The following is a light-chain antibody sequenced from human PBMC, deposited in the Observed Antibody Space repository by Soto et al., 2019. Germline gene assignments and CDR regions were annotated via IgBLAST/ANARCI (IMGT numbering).Light chain of an antibody. CDR2: GAS. CDR1: QSVRSNY. V-gene: IGKV3-20*01. CDR3: HQYGSSRNT. J-gene: IGKJ2*01. Sequence: EMVLTQSPGTLSLSPGVRATLSCRASQSVRSNYLAWYQQKPGQAPRLVIYGASNRATGIPDRFSGSGSGTDFTLTISRLEPGDFAVYYCHQYGSSRNTFGQGTKLEIK.